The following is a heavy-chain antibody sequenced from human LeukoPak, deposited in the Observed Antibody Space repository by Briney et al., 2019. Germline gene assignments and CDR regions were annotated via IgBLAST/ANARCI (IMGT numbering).Heavy chain of an antibody. CDR2: ISSDGSTK. V-gene: IGHV3-30*03. Sequence: GGSLRLSCAASGFTFSSYGMHWVRQAPGKGLDWVALISSDGSTKYYVDSVKGRFTISRDNAKNSLYLQMNSLRAEDTAVYYCARDLYRIVVVPHYFDYWGQGTLVTVSS. J-gene: IGHJ4*02. D-gene: IGHD3-22*01. CDR1: GFTFSSYG. CDR3: ARDLYRIVVVPHYFDY.